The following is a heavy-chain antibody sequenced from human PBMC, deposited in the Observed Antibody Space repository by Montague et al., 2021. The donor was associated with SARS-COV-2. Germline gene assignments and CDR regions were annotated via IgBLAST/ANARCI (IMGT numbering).Heavy chain of an antibody. CDR3: ARDVYSSSWFARPDN. V-gene: IGHV3-30*04. J-gene: IGHJ4*02. CDR2: ISYDGSDK. CDR1: GFTFSSFA. D-gene: IGHD6-13*01. Sequence: SLRLSCAASGFTFSSFAVHWVRQAPGKGLEWVAVISYDGSDKYYXXSVEGRFTISRDNSKNTLYLQMNSLRAEDTAVYYCARDVYSSSWFARPDNWGQGTLVTVSS.